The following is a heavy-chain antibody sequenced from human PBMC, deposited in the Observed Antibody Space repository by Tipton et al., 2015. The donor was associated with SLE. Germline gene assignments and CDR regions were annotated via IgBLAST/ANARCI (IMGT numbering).Heavy chain of an antibody. Sequence: GSLRLSCAASGFTFSSHSLNWVRQAPGKGLEWVSSISGSGSHTYYADSVKGRLTISRDNSKNTLYLQMNSLRAEDTAVYYCGGAAFDLWGQGTMVTVSS. CDR1: GFTFSSHS. CDR2: ISGSGSHT. V-gene: IGHV3-21*04. CDR3: GGAAFDL. J-gene: IGHJ3*01.